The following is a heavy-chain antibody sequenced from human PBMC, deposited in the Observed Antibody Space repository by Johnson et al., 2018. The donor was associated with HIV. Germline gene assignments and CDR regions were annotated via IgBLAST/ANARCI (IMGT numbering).Heavy chain of an antibody. CDR1: GFTFSSYG. V-gene: IGHV3-NL1*01. Sequence: QVQLVESGGGVVQPGGSLRLSCAASGFTFSSYGMHWVRQAPGKGLEWVSIIYSGGSTYYADSVKGRFTISRDDAKNTLYLQMNSLRAEDTAVYYCVRGFDIWGQGTLVTVSS. CDR2: IYSGGST. J-gene: IGHJ3*02. CDR3: VRGFDI.